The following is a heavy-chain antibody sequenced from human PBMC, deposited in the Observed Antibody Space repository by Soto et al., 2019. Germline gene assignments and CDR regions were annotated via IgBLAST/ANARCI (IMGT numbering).Heavy chain of an antibody. D-gene: IGHD5-18*01. Sequence: QVQLQESGPGLVKPSETLSLTCTVSGGSVGSGSDYCSWIRQPPGKGLEWIGYIYYRVSTNYNPYLKSRLTISVDTSKNHFSLKLSSVTAADTAVYYCARGLQVWTLDYWGQGPLVTVSS. V-gene: IGHV4-61*03. CDR2: IYYRVST. CDR3: ARGLQVWTLDY. J-gene: IGHJ4*02. CDR1: GGSVGSGSDY.